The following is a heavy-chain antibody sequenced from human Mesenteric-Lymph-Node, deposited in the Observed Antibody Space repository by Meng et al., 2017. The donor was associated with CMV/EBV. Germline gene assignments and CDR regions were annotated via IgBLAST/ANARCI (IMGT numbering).Heavy chain of an antibody. CDR1: GYTFTSYD. J-gene: IGHJ3*02. D-gene: IGHD3-10*01. Sequence: ASVKVSCKASGYTFTSYDINWVRQAPGQGLEWMGWINPNSGGTNYAQKFQGRVTMTRDTSISTAYMELSRLRSDDTAVYYCARVAPNYYGSGSHDAFDIWGQGTMVTVSS. V-gene: IGHV1-2*02. CDR3: ARVAPNYYGSGSHDAFDI. CDR2: INPNSGGT.